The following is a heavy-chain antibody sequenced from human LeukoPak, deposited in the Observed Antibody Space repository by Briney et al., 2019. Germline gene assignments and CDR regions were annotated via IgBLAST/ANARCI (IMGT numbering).Heavy chain of an antibody. CDR1: GYTFTSYA. Sequence: GASVKVSCKASGYTFTSYAMSWVRQAPGQGLEWMGWINTNTGNPTYAQGFTGRFVFSLDTSVSTAYLQISSLKAEDTAVYYCARDVGLLSDYGDYGDYWGQGTLVTVSS. J-gene: IGHJ4*02. D-gene: IGHD4-17*01. CDR2: INTNTGNP. CDR3: ARDVGLLSDYGDYGDY. V-gene: IGHV7-4-1*02.